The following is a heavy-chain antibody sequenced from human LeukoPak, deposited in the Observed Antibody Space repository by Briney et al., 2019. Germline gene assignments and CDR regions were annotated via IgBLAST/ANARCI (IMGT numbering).Heavy chain of an antibody. J-gene: IGHJ5*02. V-gene: IGHV1-69*05. CDR2: IIPIFGTA. CDR1: GGTFSSYA. Sequence: ASVKVSCKASGGTFSSYAISWVRQAPGQGLEWVGGIIPIFGTANYAQKFQGRVTITTDESTSTAYMELSSLRSEDTAVYYCARSMVRYDFWRAANWFDPWGQGTLVTVSS. CDR3: ARSMVRYDFWRAANWFDP. D-gene: IGHD3-3*01.